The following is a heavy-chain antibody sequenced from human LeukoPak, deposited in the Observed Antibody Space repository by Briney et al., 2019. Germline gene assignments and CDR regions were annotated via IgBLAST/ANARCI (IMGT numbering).Heavy chain of an antibody. CDR2: IYYSGST. D-gene: IGHD3-22*01. Sequence: ASETLSLTCTVSGGSISSYYWSWIRQPPGKGLEWIGYIYYSGSTNYNPSLKSRVTISVDTSKNQFSLKLSSVTAADTAVYYCARDPHWGQSSGAFDIWGQGTMVTVSS. J-gene: IGHJ3*02. CDR3: ARDPHWGQSSGAFDI. V-gene: IGHV4-59*01. CDR1: GGSISSYY.